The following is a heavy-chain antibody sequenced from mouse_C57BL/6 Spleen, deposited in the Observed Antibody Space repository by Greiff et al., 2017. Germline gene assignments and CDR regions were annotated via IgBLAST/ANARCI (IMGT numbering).Heavy chain of an antibody. Sequence: VQLQQSGPVLVKPGASVKMSCKASGYTFTDYYMNWVKQSHGKSLEWIGVINPYNGGTSYNQKFKGKATLTVAKSSSTAYMELNSLTSEDSAVYYCARGGSLPLYYFDYWGQGTTLTVSS. J-gene: IGHJ2*01. CDR2: INPYNGGT. V-gene: IGHV1-19*01. CDR1: GYTFTDYY. CDR3: ARGGSLPLYYFDY. D-gene: IGHD6-2*01.